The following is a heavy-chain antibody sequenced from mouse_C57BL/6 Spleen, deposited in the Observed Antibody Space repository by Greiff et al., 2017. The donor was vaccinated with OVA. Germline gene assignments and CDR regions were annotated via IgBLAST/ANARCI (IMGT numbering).Heavy chain of an antibody. CDR3: ARGGLPSWFAY. Sequence: ESGAELVKPGASVKISCKASGYAFSSYWMNWVKQRPGKGLEWIGQIYPGDGDTNYNGKFKGKATLTADKSSSTAYMQLSSLTSEDSAVYFCARGGLPSWFAYWGQGTLVTVSA. V-gene: IGHV1-80*01. CDR1: GYAFSSYW. D-gene: IGHD2-4*01. CDR2: IYPGDGDT. J-gene: IGHJ3*01.